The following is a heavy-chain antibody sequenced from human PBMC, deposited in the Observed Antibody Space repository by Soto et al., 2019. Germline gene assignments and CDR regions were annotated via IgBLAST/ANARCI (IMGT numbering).Heavy chain of an antibody. D-gene: IGHD6-6*01. CDR3: ASWGGGRSSADY. CDR1: GGSFSGYY. CDR2: INHSGST. J-gene: IGHJ4*02. Sequence: SETLSLTCAVYGGSFSGYYWSWIRQPPGKGLEWIGEINHSGSTNYNPSLKSRVTISVDTSKNQFSLKLSSVTAADTAVYYCASWGGGRSSADYWGQGTLVTVSS. V-gene: IGHV4-34*01.